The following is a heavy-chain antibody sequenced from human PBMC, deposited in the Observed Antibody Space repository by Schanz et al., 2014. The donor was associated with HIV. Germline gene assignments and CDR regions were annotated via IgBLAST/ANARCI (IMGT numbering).Heavy chain of an antibody. D-gene: IGHD2-2*01. CDR3: ARDGGLVAGFSTSWPIYYLDY. CDR1: GFTFSSYG. J-gene: IGHJ4*01. CDR2: ISSGGDYI. Sequence: VQLVESGGGVVQPGRSLRLSCAASGFTFSSYGMHWVRQAPGKGLEWVSSISSGGDYIYHADSVRGRFTISRDNAKNSLYLQMDSLRGEDTAVYYCARDGGLVAGFSTSWPIYYLDYWGHGTLVTVS. V-gene: IGHV3-21*06.